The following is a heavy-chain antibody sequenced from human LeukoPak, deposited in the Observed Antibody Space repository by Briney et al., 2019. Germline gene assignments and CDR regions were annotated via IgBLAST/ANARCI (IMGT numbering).Heavy chain of an antibody. J-gene: IGHJ6*02. CDR3: ARDRPRAV. V-gene: IGHV3-53*01. CDR1: GFTVSSNY. Sequence: GGSLRLSCAASGFTVSSNYMSWVRQAPGKGPEWVSVINSGGGTYYADSVKGRFTISRDNSKNTLYLQMNSLRVEDTAVYYCARDRPRAVWGQGTTVTVSS. CDR2: INSGGGT.